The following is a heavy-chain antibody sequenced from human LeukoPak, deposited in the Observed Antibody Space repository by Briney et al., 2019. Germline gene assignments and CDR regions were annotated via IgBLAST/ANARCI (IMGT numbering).Heavy chain of an antibody. CDR3: ARSGEDGHYASN. D-gene: IGHD4-17*01. CDR2: INTNGGST. Sequence: GGSLRLSFAASGFTFSNYAMHWVRQAPGKGLEYVSVINTNGGSTYHANSVKGRFTISRDNSKNTLYLQMGSLRGEDMAVYYCARSGEDGHYASNWGQGTLVTVSS. CDR1: GFTFSNYA. V-gene: IGHV3-64*01. J-gene: IGHJ4*02.